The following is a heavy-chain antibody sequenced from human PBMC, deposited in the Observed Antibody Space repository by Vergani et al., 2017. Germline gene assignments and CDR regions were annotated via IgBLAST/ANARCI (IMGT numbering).Heavy chain of an antibody. V-gene: IGHV3-30-3*01. CDR1: GFTFSSYA. D-gene: IGHD5-18*01. CDR2: ISYDGSNK. J-gene: IGHJ4*02. Sequence: QVQLVESGGGVVQPGRSLRLSCAASGFTFSSYAMHWVRQAPGKGLEWVAVISYDGSNKYYADSVKGRFTISRDNSKNTLYLQMNSLRAEDTAVYYCAREGEGLQLWGYYFDYWGQGTLVTVSS. CDR3: AREGEGLQLWGYYFDY.